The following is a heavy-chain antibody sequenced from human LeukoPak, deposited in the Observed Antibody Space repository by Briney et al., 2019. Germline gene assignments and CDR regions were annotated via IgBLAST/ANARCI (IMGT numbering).Heavy chain of an antibody. Sequence: GGSLRLSCAASGFSFCNYWMMWLRQAPGKGLEWVANINQDGSQNTYVDSVKGRFTISRDNAKNSVYLQMNSLRAEDTAVYYCARDQRWFDYWGQGTLVTVSS. J-gene: IGHJ4*02. V-gene: IGHV3-7*05. CDR1: GFSFCNYW. D-gene: IGHD2-15*01. CDR2: INQDGSQN. CDR3: ARDQRWFDY.